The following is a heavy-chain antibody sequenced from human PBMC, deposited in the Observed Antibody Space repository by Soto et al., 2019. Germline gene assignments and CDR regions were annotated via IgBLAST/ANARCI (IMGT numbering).Heavy chain of an antibody. CDR1: GFTLSSYS. J-gene: IGHJ6*02. CDR2: ISSSSSYI. D-gene: IGHD6-13*01. Sequence: GYLRLTCAASGFTLSSYSMNWVRQAPGKGLEWVSSISSSSSYIYYADSVKGRFTISRDNAKNSLYLQMNSLRAEDTAVYYCAAIAAKKYYYYYGMDVWGQGTTVTVSS. CDR3: AAIAAKKYYYYYGMDV. V-gene: IGHV3-21*01.